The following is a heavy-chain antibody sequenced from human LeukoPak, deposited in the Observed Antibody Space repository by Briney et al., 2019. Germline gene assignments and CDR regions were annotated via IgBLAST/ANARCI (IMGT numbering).Heavy chain of an antibody. V-gene: IGHV4-59*08. CDR1: GGSISSYY. D-gene: IGHD1-1*01. Sequence: SETLSLTCTVSGGSISSYYWSWIRQPPGKGPEWIGYIYYSGSTNYNPSLKSRVTISVDTSKNQFSLKLSSVTAADTAVYYCARVLRGGREKNWFDPWGQGTLVTVSS. CDR2: IYYSGST. J-gene: IGHJ5*02. CDR3: ARVLRGGREKNWFDP.